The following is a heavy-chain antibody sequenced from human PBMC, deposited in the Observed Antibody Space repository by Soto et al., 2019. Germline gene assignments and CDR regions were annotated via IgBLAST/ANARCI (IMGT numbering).Heavy chain of an antibody. V-gene: IGHV3-30-3*01. J-gene: IGHJ6*02. Sequence: GGSLRLSCAASGFTFSSYAMHWVRQAPGKGLGWVAVISYDGSNKYYADSVKGRFTISRDNSKNTLYLQMNSLRAEDTAVYYCARGYCSGGSCYSRVVYYYGMDVWGQGTTVTVSS. CDR3: ARGYCSGGSCYSRVVYYYGMDV. CDR2: ISYDGSNK. D-gene: IGHD2-15*01. CDR1: GFTFSSYA.